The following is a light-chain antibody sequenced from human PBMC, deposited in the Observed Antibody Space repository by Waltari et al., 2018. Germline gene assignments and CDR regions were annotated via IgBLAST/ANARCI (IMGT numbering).Light chain of an antibody. Sequence: EIVLTQSPGTLSLSPGERATLSCRPSQSVSSSYLAWYQHKPGQAPRLLIYGASSRATGIPDRFSGSGSGTDFTLTISRLEPEDFAVYYCQQYGSSLYTFGQGTKLEIK. CDR1: QSVSSSY. V-gene: IGKV3-20*01. CDR3: QQYGSSLYT. J-gene: IGKJ2*01. CDR2: GAS.